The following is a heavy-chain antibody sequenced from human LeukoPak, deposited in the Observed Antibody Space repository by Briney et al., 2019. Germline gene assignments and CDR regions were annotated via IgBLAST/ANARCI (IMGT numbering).Heavy chain of an antibody. CDR2: VYYSGTI. Sequence: RTSETLSLTCTVSGGAIDNHYWSWIRQPPGKGLEWIAYVYYSGTINYNPSLESRVTISVDTSKNQFSLRLTSVAAADTAVYYCARHGTAAGPFQLWGQGTLVTVSS. J-gene: IGHJ1*01. D-gene: IGHD2-21*02. V-gene: IGHV4-59*08. CDR3: ARHGTAAGPFQL. CDR1: GGAIDNHY.